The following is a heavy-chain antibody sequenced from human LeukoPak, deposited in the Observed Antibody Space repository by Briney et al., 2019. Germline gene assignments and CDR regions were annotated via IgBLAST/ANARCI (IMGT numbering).Heavy chain of an antibody. CDR2: INPNSGGT. CDR3: ARGHGGSYFDD. V-gene: IGHV1-2*02. Sequence: ASLEVSCKASAYTFTDYYIYWVRQAPGQGLEWMGWINPNSGGTNYAQKFQGRVTMTRDTSISTAYMELSSLRSDDTAVYYCARGHGGSYFDDWGQGTLVTVSS. CDR1: AYTFTDYY. D-gene: IGHD1-26*01. J-gene: IGHJ4*02.